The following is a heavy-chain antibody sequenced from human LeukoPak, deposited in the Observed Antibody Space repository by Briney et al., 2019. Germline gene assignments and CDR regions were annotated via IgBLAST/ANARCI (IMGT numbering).Heavy chain of an antibody. Sequence: PGGSLRLSCAASGFTFSSYWMSWVRQAPGKGLEWVANIKQDGSEKYYVDSVKGRFTISRDNAKNSLYLQMNSLRAEDTAVYYCARDRLNYYYYHMDVWGKGTTVTISS. V-gene: IGHV3-7*01. D-gene: IGHD6-25*01. J-gene: IGHJ6*03. CDR1: GFTFSSYW. CDR2: IKQDGSEK. CDR3: ARDRLNYYYYHMDV.